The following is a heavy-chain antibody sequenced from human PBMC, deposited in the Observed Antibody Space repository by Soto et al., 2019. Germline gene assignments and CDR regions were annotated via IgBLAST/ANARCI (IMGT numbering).Heavy chain of an antibody. D-gene: IGHD4-4*01. CDR2: IYYSGST. CDR1: GGSISSSSYY. V-gene: IGHV4-39*01. Sequence: SETLSLTCTVSGGSISSSSYYWGWIRQPPGKGLEWIGSIYYSGSTYYNPSLKSRVTISVDTSKNQFSLKLSSVTAADTAVYYCARTDYSNDRLFDYWGQGTLVTVSS. CDR3: ARTDYSNDRLFDY. J-gene: IGHJ4*02.